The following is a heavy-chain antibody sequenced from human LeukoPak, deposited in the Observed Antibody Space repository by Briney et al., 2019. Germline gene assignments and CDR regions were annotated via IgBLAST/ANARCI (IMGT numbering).Heavy chain of an antibody. V-gene: IGHV3-21*01. CDR3: ARDKIYYDSSGYLPFDY. CDR1: GFTFSSYS. J-gene: IGHJ4*02. Sequence: PGGSLRLSCAASGFTFSSYSMNWVRQAPGKGLEWVSSISSSSSYIHYADSVKGRFTISRDNAKNSLYLQMNSLRAEDTAVYYCARDKIYYDSSGYLPFDYWGQGTLVTVSS. CDR2: ISSSSSYI. D-gene: IGHD3-22*01.